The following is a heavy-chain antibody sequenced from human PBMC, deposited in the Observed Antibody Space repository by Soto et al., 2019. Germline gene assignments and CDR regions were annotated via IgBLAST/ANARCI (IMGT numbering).Heavy chain of an antibody. J-gene: IGHJ4*02. Sequence: QVQLQESGPGLVKPSETLSLTCTVSGGSISSYYWSWIRQSPGKGLEWIGYIYYSGSTNYKPSLRIRSTIYMDTSKNQFSLKLSSVTAADTAIYYCPGHPGAVRHFDYWAREPWSPSPQ. D-gene: IGHD3-10*01. V-gene: IGHV4-59*08. CDR3: PGHPGAVRHFDY. CDR2: IYYSGST. CDR1: GGSISSYY.